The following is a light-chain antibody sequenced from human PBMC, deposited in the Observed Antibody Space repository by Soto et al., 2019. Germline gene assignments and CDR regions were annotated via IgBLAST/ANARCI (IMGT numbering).Light chain of an antibody. V-gene: IGKV1-39*01. Sequence: DIQMTQSPSSLAASVGYRVTITCRASQSVSNYLNWYQQKPGKPPRLLIYTVSSLQNGVSSRFSGSGSGTDFTLTINSLQPQDFAVYYCQQYKNGWTFGQGTKVDIK. J-gene: IGKJ1*01. CDR2: TVS. CDR3: QQYKNGWT. CDR1: QSVSNY.